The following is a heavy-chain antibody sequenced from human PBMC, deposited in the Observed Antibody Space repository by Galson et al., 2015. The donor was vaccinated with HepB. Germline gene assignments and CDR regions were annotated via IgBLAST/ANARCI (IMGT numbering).Heavy chain of an antibody. CDR1: GYTFNSHG. CDR2: ITTYNGNT. J-gene: IGHJ4*02. CDR3: ARGRMGAVTIFGVVIELLDY. V-gene: IGHV1-18*01. Sequence: SVKVSCKASGYTFNSHGISWVRQAPGQGLEWMGWITTYNGNTNYAQNLQGRVTMTADTSTSTAYMELRSLRSDDTAVYYCARGRMGAVTIFGVVIELLDYWGQGTLVTVSS. D-gene: IGHD3-3*01.